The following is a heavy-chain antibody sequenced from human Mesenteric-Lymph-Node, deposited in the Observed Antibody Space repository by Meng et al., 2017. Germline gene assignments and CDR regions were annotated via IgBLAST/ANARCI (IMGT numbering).Heavy chain of an antibody. V-gene: IGHV1-8*02. D-gene: IGHD3-10*01. CDR2: MNPNSGNT. Sequence: ASVKVSCKASGGTFSSYAISWVRQAPGQGLEWMGWMNPNSGNTGYAQKFQGRVTMTRNTSISTAYMELSSLRSEDTAVYYCARGQYYGSGSYEYYYYGMDVWGQGTTVTVSS. CDR1: GGTFSSYA. CDR3: ARGQYYGSGSYEYYYYGMDV. J-gene: IGHJ6*02.